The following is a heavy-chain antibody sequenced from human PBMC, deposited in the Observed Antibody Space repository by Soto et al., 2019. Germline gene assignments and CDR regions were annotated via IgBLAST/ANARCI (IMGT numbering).Heavy chain of an antibody. CDR3: ARGDTYDFWSGYHAGNWFDP. V-gene: IGHV4-31*03. CDR1: GGSISSGGYY. J-gene: IGHJ5*02. Sequence: SETLSLTCTVSGGSISSGGYYWSWIRQHPGKGLEWIGYIYYSGRTYYNPSLKSRVTISVDTSKNQFSLKLSSVTAAATAVYYGARGDTYDFWSGYHAGNWFDPWGQGTLVTVSS. D-gene: IGHD3-3*01. CDR2: IYYSGRT.